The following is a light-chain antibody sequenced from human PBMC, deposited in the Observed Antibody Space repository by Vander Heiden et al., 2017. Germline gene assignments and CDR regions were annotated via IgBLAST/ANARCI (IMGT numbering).Light chain of an antibody. V-gene: IGLV1-40*01. CDR3: QSYDSSLSGWV. Sequence: QAVLTQPPPVSGAPGQGLTISCTGRSANIGAGYDVHCYQPLRGTAPPLHIYGNSNRPSGVPDRFSGSKSGTSASLASTGLQAEDEADYYCQSYDSSLSGWVFGGGTKLTVL. CDR2: GNS. J-gene: IGLJ3*02. CDR1: SANIGAGYD.